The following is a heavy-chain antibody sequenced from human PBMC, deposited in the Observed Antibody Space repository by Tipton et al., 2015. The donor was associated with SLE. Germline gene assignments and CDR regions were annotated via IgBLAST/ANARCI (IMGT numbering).Heavy chain of an antibody. J-gene: IGHJ3*02. CDR2: INHSGST. CDR1: GGSFSGYY. Sequence: LRLSCAVYGGSFSGYYWSWIRQPPGKGLEWIGEINHSGSTNYNPSLKSRVTISVDTSKNQFSLKLSSVTAADTAVYYCAREEKDAFDIWGQGTMVTVSS. CDR3: AREEKDAFDI. V-gene: IGHV4-34*01.